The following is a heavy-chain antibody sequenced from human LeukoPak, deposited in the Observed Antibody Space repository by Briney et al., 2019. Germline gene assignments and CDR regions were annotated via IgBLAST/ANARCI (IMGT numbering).Heavy chain of an antibody. V-gene: IGHV3-49*03. D-gene: IGHD3-10*01. CDR3: TRSLLRFGELPSNDAFDI. CDR1: GFTFGDYA. Sequence: PGRSLRLSCTASGFTFGDYAMSWFRQAPGKGLEWVGFIRRKAYGGTTEYAASVKGRFTISRDDSKSIAYLQMNSLKTEDTAVYYCTRSLLRFGELPSNDAFDIWGQGTMVTVSS. J-gene: IGHJ3*02. CDR2: IRRKAYGGTT.